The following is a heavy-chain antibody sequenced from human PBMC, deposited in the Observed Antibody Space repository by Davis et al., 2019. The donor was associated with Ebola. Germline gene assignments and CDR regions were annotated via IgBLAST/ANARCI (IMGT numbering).Heavy chain of an antibody. CDR2: INHSGST. CDR1: GWSFSRYY. V-gene: IGHV4-34*01. D-gene: IGHD1-26*01. Sequence: SETLPLTFPAFGWSFSRYYCSCIRPPPGKGLEWIGEINHSGSTNYNPSLKSRVTISVDTSKNQFSLKLSSVTAADTAVYYCAGLGGSRGVIDYWCQGTLVTVSS. CDR3: AGLGGSRGVIDY. J-gene: IGHJ4*02.